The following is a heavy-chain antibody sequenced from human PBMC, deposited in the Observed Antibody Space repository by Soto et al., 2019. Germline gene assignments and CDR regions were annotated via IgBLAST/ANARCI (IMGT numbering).Heavy chain of an antibody. Sequence: GASVKVSCKASGYTFTSYGISWVRQAPGQGLEWMGWISAYNGNTNYAQKLQGRVTMTTDTSTSTAYMELRSLRSDDTAVYYCAGLYFSSPSCYKRGWLDPWCQGTLATVSS. D-gene: IGHD2-2*02. J-gene: IGHJ5*02. CDR1: GYTFTSYG. CDR3: AGLYFSSPSCYKRGWLDP. V-gene: IGHV1-18*01. CDR2: ISAYNGNT.